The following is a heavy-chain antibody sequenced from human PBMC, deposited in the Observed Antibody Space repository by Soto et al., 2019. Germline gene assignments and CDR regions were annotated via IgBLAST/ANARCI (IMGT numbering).Heavy chain of an antibody. Sequence: QVQLQESGPGLVKSSQTLSLTCTVSGGSISSDGNYWSWIRQHPGKGLEWIGYIYYRGSTYYNPSLKSRVTISVDTSKNQFSLKLNSVTAADTAVYYCARARMVRGIIYYYGMYVWGQGTTVTVSS. CDR3: ARARMVRGIIYYYGMYV. CDR2: IYYRGST. V-gene: IGHV4-31*03. CDR1: GGSISSDGNY. D-gene: IGHD3-10*01. J-gene: IGHJ6*02.